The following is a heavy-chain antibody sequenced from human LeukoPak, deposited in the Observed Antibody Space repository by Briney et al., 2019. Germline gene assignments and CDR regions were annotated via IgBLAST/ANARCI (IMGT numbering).Heavy chain of an antibody. CDR1: GGSISSYY. V-gene: IGHV4-59*01. D-gene: IGHD7-27*01. CDR2: IYYSGST. Sequence: PSETLSLTCTVSGGSISSYYWSWIRQPPGKGLEWTGYIYYSGSTNYNPSLKSRVTISVDTSKNQFSLKLSSVTAADTAVYYCARVLLGWFDPWGQGTLVTVSS. J-gene: IGHJ5*02. CDR3: ARVLLGWFDP.